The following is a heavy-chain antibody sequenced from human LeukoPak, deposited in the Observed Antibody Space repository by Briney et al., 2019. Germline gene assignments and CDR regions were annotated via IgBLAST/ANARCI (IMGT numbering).Heavy chain of an antibody. V-gene: IGHV3-64D*09. Sequence: PGGSLRLSCAASGFTFSSYWMHWVRQAPGKGLEYVSAISYNGDSTYYVDSVKGRFTISRDNSKNTLDLQMSSLRPEDTAVYYCVSDRETQEQIWGPGTLVTVSS. CDR3: VSDRETQEQI. CDR1: GFTFSSYW. D-gene: IGHD1-26*01. J-gene: IGHJ3*02. CDR2: ISYNGDST.